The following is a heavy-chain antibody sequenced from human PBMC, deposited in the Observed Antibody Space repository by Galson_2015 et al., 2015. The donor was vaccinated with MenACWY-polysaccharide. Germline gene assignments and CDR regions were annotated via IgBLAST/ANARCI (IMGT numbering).Heavy chain of an antibody. D-gene: IGHD6-13*01. CDR2: IQYDGSKI. J-gene: IGHJ3*02. CDR1: GSRFSNSG. Sequence: SLRLSCAASGSRFSNSGMHWVRQAPGKGLEWVAVIQYDGSKIVYADSVKGRFTISRDNSKNTLFLEMNSLGAEDTAVYYCAREGSRIVVHAFDTWGQGTMVTVSS. CDR3: AREGSRIVVHAFDT. V-gene: IGHV3-33*01.